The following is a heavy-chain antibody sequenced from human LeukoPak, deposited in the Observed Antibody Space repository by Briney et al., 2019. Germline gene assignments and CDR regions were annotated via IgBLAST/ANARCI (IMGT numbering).Heavy chain of an antibody. J-gene: IGHJ2*01. CDR1: GFTFSAYA. CDR2: IGSDNKP. V-gene: IGHV3-23*05. D-gene: IGHD1-26*01. CDR3: AKNLLGDAAYSWYFDL. Sequence: PGGSLRLSCEASGFTFSAYAMTWVRQAPGKGLEWVSSIGSDNKPHYSESVKGRFAISRDNSKNILFLHLNSLRAEDTAVYYCAKNLLGDAAYSWYFDLWGRGTLVTVSS.